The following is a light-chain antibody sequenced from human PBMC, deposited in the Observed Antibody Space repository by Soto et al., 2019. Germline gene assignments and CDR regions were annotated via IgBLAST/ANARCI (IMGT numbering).Light chain of an antibody. CDR3: CSYAGSSPHV. V-gene: IGLV2-23*02. CDR2: EVS. CDR1: SSDVGSYNL. Sequence: QSVLTQPASVSGSPGQSITISCTGTSSDVGSYNLVSWYQQHPGKAPKLMIYEVSKRPSGVSNRFSGSKSGNTASLTISGLQAEDEADYYCCSYAGSSPHVFGTGTKLTVL. J-gene: IGLJ1*01.